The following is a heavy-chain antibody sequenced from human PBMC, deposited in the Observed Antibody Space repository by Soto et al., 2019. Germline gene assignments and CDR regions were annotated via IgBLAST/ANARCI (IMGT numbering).Heavy chain of an antibody. CDR2: INHSGST. CDR3: ARRRVVPAAIVTKEYYFDY. J-gene: IGHJ4*02. D-gene: IGHD2-2*01. Sequence: SETLSLTCAVYGGSFSGYYWSWIRQPPGKGLEWIGEINHSGSTNYNPSLKSRVTISVDTSKNQFSLKLSSVTAADTAVYYCARRRVVPAAIVTKEYYFDYWGQGTLVTVSS. CDR1: GGSFSGYY. V-gene: IGHV4-34*01.